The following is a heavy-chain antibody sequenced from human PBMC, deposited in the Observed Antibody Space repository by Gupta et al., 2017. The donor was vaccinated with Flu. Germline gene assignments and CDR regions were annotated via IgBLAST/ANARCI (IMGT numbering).Heavy chain of an antibody. D-gene: IGHD1-1*01. Sequence: EVHLVQSGAEVKKPGARVKISCNFSGSRFTDYYIHWVQQAPGKGLEWMGLVDPEDSETIYAERYQGRLTISADTSTDTGYMELSSLGFDDTAVYYCATTGEERLVGGTGYYAMDGWGQGTTVAVSS. CDR1: GSRFTDYY. J-gene: IGHJ6*02. CDR3: ATTGEERLVGGTGYYAMDG. CDR2: VDPEDSET. V-gene: IGHV1-69-2*01.